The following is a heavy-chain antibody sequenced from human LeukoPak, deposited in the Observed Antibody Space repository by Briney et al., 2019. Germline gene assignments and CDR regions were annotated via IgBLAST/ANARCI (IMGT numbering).Heavy chain of an antibody. D-gene: IGHD2-2*02. CDR2: INHSGST. Sequence: SETLSLTCAVYGGSFSGYYWSWIRQPPGKGLEWIGEINHSGSTNYNPSLKSRVTISVDTSRNQFSLKLSSVTAADTAVYYRARGRRHCSSTSCYTPYYYYGMDVWGQGTTVTVSS. CDR1: GGSFSGYY. V-gene: IGHV4-34*01. CDR3: ARGRRHCSSTSCYTPYYYYGMDV. J-gene: IGHJ6*02.